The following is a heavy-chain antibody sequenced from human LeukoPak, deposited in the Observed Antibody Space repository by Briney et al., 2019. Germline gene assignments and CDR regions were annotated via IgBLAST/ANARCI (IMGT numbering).Heavy chain of an antibody. CDR2: ISGYNGNT. J-gene: IGHJ4*02. V-gene: IGHV1-18*01. CDR1: GYTFNSYG. Sequence: ASVKVSCKPSGYTFNSYGISWVRQAPGQGLEWMGWISGYNGNTKNAQNFQGRVTMTTDTSTSTAYMELRSLRSDDTAVYYCARRSISSWYDYFDYWGQGTLVTVSS. D-gene: IGHD6-13*01. CDR3: ARRSISSWYDYFDY.